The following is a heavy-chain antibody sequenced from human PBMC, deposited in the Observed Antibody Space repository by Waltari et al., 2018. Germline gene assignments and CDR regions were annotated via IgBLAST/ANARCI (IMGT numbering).Heavy chain of an antibody. V-gene: IGHV3-30-3*01. Sequence: QVQLVESGGGVVQPGRSLRLPCAASGFTFSRHPMHWVRQAPGKGLEWVAVISSDGTSKYYTDSVKGRFTISRDNSKNTMYLQMNSLRAEDTALYYCATYYGSGSYYHFDYWGQGTLVTVSS. D-gene: IGHD3-10*01. CDR3: ATYYGSGSYYHFDY. CDR2: ISSDGTSK. CDR1: GFTFSRHP. J-gene: IGHJ4*02.